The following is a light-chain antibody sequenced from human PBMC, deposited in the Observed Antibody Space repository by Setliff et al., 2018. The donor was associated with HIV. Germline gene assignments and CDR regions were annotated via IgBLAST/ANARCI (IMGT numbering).Light chain of an antibody. CDR1: SGSIASNY. V-gene: IGLV6-57*01. J-gene: IGLJ1*01. Sequence: NFMLTQPHSVSESPGKTVTISCTRSSGSIASNYVQWYQQRPGSSPTTVIYEDNERPSGVPDRFSGSIDSSSNSASLTISGLKTEDEADYYCQPFDSNNHVFGTGTKVTVL. CDR3: QPFDSNNHV. CDR2: EDN.